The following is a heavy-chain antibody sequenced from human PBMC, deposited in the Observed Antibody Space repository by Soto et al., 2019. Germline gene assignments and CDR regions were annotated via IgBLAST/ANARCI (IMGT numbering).Heavy chain of an antibody. CDR1: GFTFSSYS. CDR3: AKDLPTIFGVVTPRTSLTRTTPDFDY. V-gene: IGHV3-21*01. CDR2: ISSSSSYI. D-gene: IGHD3-3*01. J-gene: IGHJ4*02. Sequence: GGSLRLSCAASGFTFSSYSMNWVRQAPGKGLEWVSSISSSSSYIYYADSVKGRFTISRDNAKNSLYLQMNSLRAEDTAVYYCAKDLPTIFGVVTPRTSLTRTTPDFDYWGQGTLVTVSS.